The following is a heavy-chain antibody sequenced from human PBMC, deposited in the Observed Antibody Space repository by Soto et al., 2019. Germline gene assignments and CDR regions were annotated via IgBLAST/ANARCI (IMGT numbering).Heavy chain of an antibody. J-gene: IGHJ5*02. D-gene: IGHD3-22*01. CDR3: AKRDRRFDP. CDR2: ISGGGSDT. CDR1: GFTFSSYA. V-gene: IGHV3-23*01. Sequence: PAGSLRLSCAASGFTFSSYAMRWVRQAPGKGLEWVSAISGGGSDTYYADSVKGRFTISRDNSKDTVYLQMNSLRAEDTAVYYCAKRDRRFDPWGQGTLVTVSP.